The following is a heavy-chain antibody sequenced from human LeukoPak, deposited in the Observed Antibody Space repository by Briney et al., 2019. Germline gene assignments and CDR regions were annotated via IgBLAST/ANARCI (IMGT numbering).Heavy chain of an antibody. Sequence: ALVKVSCNASGDTFIGYFVHWVRQAPGHGPEWMGWINPNTGGTKYAQKFQGRVTMTRDTSISTASMELTRLTSGDAAVYYCARKWGHQWYFDLWGRGTLVTVSS. CDR1: GDTFIGYF. V-gene: IGHV1-2*02. CDR3: ARKWGHQWYFDL. CDR2: INPNTGGT. J-gene: IGHJ2*01. D-gene: IGHD1-26*01.